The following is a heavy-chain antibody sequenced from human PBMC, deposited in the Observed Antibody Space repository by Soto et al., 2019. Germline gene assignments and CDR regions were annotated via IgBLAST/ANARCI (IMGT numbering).Heavy chain of an antibody. J-gene: IGHJ4*02. V-gene: IGHV4-59*08. CDR2: IYYSGST. Sequence: SETLSLTCTVSGGSISSYYWSWIRQPPGKGLEWIGYIYYSGSTNYNPSLKSRVTISVDTSKNQFSLKLSSVTAADTAVYYCARHFRRDGYNYFDYWGQGTLVTVS. D-gene: IGHD5-12*01. CDR3: ARHFRRDGYNYFDY. CDR1: GGSISSYY.